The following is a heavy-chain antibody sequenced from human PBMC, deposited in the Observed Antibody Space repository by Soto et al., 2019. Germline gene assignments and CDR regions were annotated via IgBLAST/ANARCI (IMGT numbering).Heavy chain of an antibody. CDR2: ISVYNGHT. Sequence: QVHLVQSGAEVRKPGASVKVSCKASGYPFKTAGITCVRQAPGQGLEWMGWISVYNGHTKYAQNFQGRVTMNTDIAMPTAYMDLRNLKFDDTAVYYCARIRHFYDCGCYYFDYWGQGTLVTVAS. CDR1: GYPFKTAG. J-gene: IGHJ4*02. CDR3: ARIRHFYDCGCYYFDY. V-gene: IGHV1-18*01. D-gene: IGHD3-22*01.